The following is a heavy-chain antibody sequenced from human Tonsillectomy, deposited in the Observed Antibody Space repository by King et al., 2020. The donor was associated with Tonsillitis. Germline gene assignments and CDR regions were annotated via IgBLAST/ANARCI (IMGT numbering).Heavy chain of an antibody. Sequence: QLQESGPGLVKPSETLSLTCTVSGGSVSSGSYYWSWIRQTPGKGLEWIGYIYYSGSTNYNPSLKSRVTISVDTSKNQFSLKLSSATAADTAVYYCARMWEWIPDYWGQGTLVTVSS. D-gene: IGHD1-26*01. CDR1: GGSVSSGSYY. J-gene: IGHJ4*02. CDR2: IYYSGST. CDR3: ARMWEWIPDY. V-gene: IGHV4-61*01.